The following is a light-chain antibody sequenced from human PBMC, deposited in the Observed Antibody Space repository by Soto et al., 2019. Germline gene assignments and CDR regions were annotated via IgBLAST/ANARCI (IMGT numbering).Light chain of an antibody. V-gene: IGKV1-5*03. CDR3: QQYNSYPLT. CDR2: KAS. Sequence: DIQITQSPSTLSASEGDKVTIPCRAIQSIISGLAGFQQKPGKAPKPLIYKASSLESGVPSRFSGSGSGTGFTLTISSLQPDDFATYYCQQYNSYPLTFGGGTKVEIK. J-gene: IGKJ4*01. CDR1: QSIISG.